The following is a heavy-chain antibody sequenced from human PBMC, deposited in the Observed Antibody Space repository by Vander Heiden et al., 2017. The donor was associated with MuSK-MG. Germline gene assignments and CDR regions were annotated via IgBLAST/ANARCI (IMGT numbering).Heavy chain of an antibody. CDR2: IKYDGSEK. Sequence: EVQLVESGGGVVQPGGSLRLSCAAAGFTFTNYCMTWVRQAPGKGLEWVAQIKYDGSEKDYVDSVRGRFSISRDNAKNSLYLQMNSLSAEDTAVYYCARTERERRHTVTTGYFDYWGQGARVTVSS. J-gene: IGHJ4*02. D-gene: IGHD4-4*01. CDR3: ARTERERRHTVTTGYFDY. V-gene: IGHV3-7*01. CDR1: GFTFTNYC.